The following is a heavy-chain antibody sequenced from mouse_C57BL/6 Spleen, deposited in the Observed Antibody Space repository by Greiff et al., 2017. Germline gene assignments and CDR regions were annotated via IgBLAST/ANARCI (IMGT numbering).Heavy chain of an antibody. CDR1: GYSITSGYY. V-gene: IGHV3-6*01. CDR2: ISYDGSN. CDR3: ARGGYDGFDY. D-gene: IGHD2-14*01. Sequence: EVKLQESGPGLVKPSQSLSLTCSVTGYSITSGYYWNWIRQFPGNKLEWMGYISYDGSNNYNPSLKNRISITRDTSKNQFFLKLNSVTTEDTATYYCARGGYDGFDYWGQGTTLTVSS. J-gene: IGHJ2*01.